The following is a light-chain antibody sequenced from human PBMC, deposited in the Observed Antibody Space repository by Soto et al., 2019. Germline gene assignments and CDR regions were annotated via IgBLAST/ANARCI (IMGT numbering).Light chain of an antibody. CDR2: DAS. CDR3: QQYRT. CDR1: QSISSW. Sequence: DTPMTQSPSTLSASVGDRVTIPCRASQSISSWLAWYQQKPGKAPKLLIYDASSLESGVPSRFSGSGSGTEFTLTISSLQPDDFATYYCQQYRTFGQGTKVDI. J-gene: IGKJ1*01. V-gene: IGKV1-5*01.